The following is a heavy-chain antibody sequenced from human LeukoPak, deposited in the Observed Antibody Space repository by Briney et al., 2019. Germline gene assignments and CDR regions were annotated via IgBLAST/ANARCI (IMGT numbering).Heavy chain of an antibody. D-gene: IGHD5-18*01. CDR3: ARGYRSYDY. Sequence: SETLSLTCTVSGGSISSSSYYWGWIRQPPGKGLEWIGSISYSGRTYYNPSLKSRVTISVDTSKNQFSLKVDSVTAADTAMYYCARGYRSYDYWGQGTVVTVSS. CDR2: ISYSGRT. J-gene: IGHJ4*02. V-gene: IGHV4-39*07. CDR1: GGSISSSSYY.